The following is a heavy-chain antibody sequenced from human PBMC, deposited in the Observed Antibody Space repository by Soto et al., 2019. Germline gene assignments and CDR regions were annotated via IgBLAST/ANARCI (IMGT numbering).Heavy chain of an antibody. CDR1: GGSISTNHNF. J-gene: IGHJ4*02. CDR2: IFYTGDT. D-gene: IGHD4-17*01. CDR3: ARYYGDYKNYFDY. Sequence: SETLSLTYSVSGGSISTNHNFWAWIRQPPGKGLELIGSIFYTGDTYNNPALNSRVTLSVDTSKNQFSLKLHSVTAADTAVYFCARYYGDYKNYFDYWGQGSLVTVSS. V-gene: IGHV4-39*01.